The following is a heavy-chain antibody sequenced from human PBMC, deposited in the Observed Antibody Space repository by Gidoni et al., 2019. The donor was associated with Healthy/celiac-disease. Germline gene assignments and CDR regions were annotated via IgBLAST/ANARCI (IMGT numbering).Heavy chain of an antibody. CDR3: TTDPEYSYEMDVGY. Sequence: EVQLVESGGGLVKPGGSLRLSCAASGFTFSNAWMSWVRQAPGKGLEGVGRIKSNTDGGTTDYAAPVKGRFTISRDDSKNTLYLQMNSLKTEDTAVYYCTTDPEYSYEMDVGYWGQGTLVTVSS. CDR2: IKSNTDGGTT. CDR1: GFTFSNAW. D-gene: IGHD5-18*01. V-gene: IGHV3-15*01. J-gene: IGHJ4*02.